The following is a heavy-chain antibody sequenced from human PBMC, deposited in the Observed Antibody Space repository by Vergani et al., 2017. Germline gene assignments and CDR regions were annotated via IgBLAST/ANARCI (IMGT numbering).Heavy chain of an antibody. J-gene: IGHJ4*02. D-gene: IGHD2-21*02. V-gene: IGHV4-61*02. Sequence: QVQLQESGPGLVQPSQTLSLTCTVSGGSISSGSYYWSWIRQPAGKGLEWIGRIYTSGSTNYNPSLKSRVTISVDTSKNQFSLKLSPVTAADTAVYYCARDGDRYPRGVCGYWGQGTLVTVSS. CDR2: IYTSGST. CDR3: ARDGDRYPRGVCGY. CDR1: GGSISSGSYY.